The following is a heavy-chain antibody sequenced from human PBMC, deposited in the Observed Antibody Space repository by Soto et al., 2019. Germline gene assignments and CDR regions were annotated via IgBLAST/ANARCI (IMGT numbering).Heavy chain of an antibody. Sequence: PGGSLRLSCAVSGFTFSAFPVFWVRQAPGKGLEWVAFISYDGRNEDYADSVKGRFTISRDNSKNTLYLQMNSLSSEDTAVYYCTKGVVREPAYFDSWGQGTLVTVSS. J-gene: IGHJ4*02. V-gene: IGHV3-30*18. CDR2: ISYDGRNE. CDR3: TKGVVREPAYFDS. CDR1: GFTFSAFP. D-gene: IGHD3-10*01.